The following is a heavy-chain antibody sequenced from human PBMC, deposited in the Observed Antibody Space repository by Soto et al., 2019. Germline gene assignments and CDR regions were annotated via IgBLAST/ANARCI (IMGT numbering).Heavy chain of an antibody. CDR2: ISGYNGKT. D-gene: IGHD6-19*01. V-gene: IGHV1-18*01. J-gene: IGHJ4*02. Sequence: QVQLVQSGAEVKKRGASVKVSCKASGYMFNSYGMSWLRQAPGQGLEWIGWISGYNGKTDLAQKFQGRVTVTTEASTGTVYMELTSLRFDDTALYYCARDETYTAGWYFEHWGQGTLVTVPS. CDR1: GYMFNSYG. CDR3: ARDETYTAGWYFEH.